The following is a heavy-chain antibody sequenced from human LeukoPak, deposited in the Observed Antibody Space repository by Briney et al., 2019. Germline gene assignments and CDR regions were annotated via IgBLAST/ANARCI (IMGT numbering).Heavy chain of an antibody. Sequence: ASVKVSCKPSGYTFTGYYMHWVRQAPGQGLEWMGWINPNSGGTNYAQKFQGRVTMTRDTSISTAYMEMSRLRSDDTAVYYCARGNYCSSTSCYKGFDYWGQGTLVTVSS. CDR2: INPNSGGT. D-gene: IGHD2-2*02. CDR1: GYTFTGYY. V-gene: IGHV1-2*02. J-gene: IGHJ4*02. CDR3: ARGNYCSSTSCYKGFDY.